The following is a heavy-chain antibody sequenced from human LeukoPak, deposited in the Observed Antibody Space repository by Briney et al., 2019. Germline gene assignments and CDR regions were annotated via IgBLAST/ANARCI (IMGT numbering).Heavy chain of an antibody. Sequence: GESLKISCRGSGYSFTSYWIGWVRQMSGKGLEWMGIIYPGDSDTRYCPSFQGQVTISADKSISTAYLQWSSLKASDSAMYYCATNTMFRGIHAFDIWGQGTMVTVSS. D-gene: IGHD3-10*01. CDR1: GYSFTSYW. CDR2: IYPGDSDT. CDR3: ATNTMFRGIHAFDI. V-gene: IGHV5-51*01. J-gene: IGHJ3*02.